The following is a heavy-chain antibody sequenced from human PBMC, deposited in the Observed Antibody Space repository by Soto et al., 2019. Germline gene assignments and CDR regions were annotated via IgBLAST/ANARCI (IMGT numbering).Heavy chain of an antibody. CDR3: ARRNVNTAMVYWYFDL. D-gene: IGHD5-18*01. Sequence: QITLTESGPTLVKPTQTLTLTCTFSGFSLDTSGVSVSWIRQSPGKALEWLALIYWDDDKRYSPSLKNRLTSTKDTSKNQVVLTMTNMDPVNTGPYYCARRNVNTAMVYWYFDLWGRGTLVTVSS. CDR2: IYWDDDK. V-gene: IGHV2-5*02. J-gene: IGHJ2*01. CDR1: GFSLDTSGVS.